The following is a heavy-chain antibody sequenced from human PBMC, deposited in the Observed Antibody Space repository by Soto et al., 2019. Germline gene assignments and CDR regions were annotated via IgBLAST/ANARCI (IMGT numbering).Heavy chain of an antibody. J-gene: IGHJ4*02. CDR2: ISNSGRTL. CDR1: GFTFSDYY. CDR3: ARDLVAVSGGVYSSSSGGYFFDF. Sequence: QVQLVESGGGLVKPGGSLRLSCAASGFTFSDYYMSWIRQAPGKGLEWVSYISNSGRTLYYADSMKGRFTIPRDNAKNSLYLQINSLRSEDTAVYYCARDLVAVSGGVYSSSSGGYFFDFWGQGTLVTVSS. V-gene: IGHV3-11*01. D-gene: IGHD6-6*01.